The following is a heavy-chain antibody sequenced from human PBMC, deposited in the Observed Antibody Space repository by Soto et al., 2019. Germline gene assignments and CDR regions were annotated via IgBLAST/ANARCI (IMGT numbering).Heavy chain of an antibody. CDR1: GYTFTSYD. V-gene: IGHV1-8*01. CDR3: ARERANRFDP. CDR2: MNTNSGKT. Sequence: QVQLVQSGAEVKKPGASVKVSCKASGYTFTSYDINWVRQATGQGLEWMGSMNTNSGKTGYAQKFQGRVTTTRNTSISTAYMELSSLRSEDTAVYCGARERANRFDPWGQGTLVTVSS. J-gene: IGHJ5*02.